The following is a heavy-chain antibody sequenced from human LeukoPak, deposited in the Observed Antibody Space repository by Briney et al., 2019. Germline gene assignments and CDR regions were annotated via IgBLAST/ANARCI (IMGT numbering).Heavy chain of an antibody. V-gene: IGHV3-21*06. CDR2: ISSSSTYI. CDR3: ARAPYDILTGYSPYYFDY. J-gene: IGHJ4*02. Sequence: GGSLRLSCAASGFTFSSSEMNWVRQAPGKGLEWVSSISSSSTYIYYADSVKGRFTISRDNAKNSLYLQMNSLRAEDTAVYYCARAPYDILTGYSPYYFDYWGQGTLVTVSS. CDR1: GFTFSSSE. D-gene: IGHD3-9*01.